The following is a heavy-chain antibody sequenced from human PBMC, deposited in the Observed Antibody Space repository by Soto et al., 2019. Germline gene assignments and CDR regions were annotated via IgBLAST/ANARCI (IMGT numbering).Heavy chain of an antibody. Sequence: EVQLVESGGGLVQPGGSLRLSCAASGFTFNTYWMQWVRQAPGKGLVWVSRIKSDGSYTNYADSVKGRFTISRDNAKNTLFFQMNSLGAEDTAVYYCATGGSGYFTYWGQGTLVTVSS. D-gene: IGHD3-22*01. CDR1: GFTFNTYW. CDR2: IKSDGSYT. V-gene: IGHV3-74*01. J-gene: IGHJ4*02. CDR3: ATGGSGYFTY.